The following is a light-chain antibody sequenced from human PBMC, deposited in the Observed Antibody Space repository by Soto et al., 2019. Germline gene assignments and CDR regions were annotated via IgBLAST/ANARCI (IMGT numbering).Light chain of an antibody. CDR2: WAS. CDR3: QQYYSTPPS. Sequence: DIVMTQSPDSLAVSLGERATINCKSSQSVLYSSNNKNYLAWYQQKPGQPPKLLIYWASTRESGVPDRFSGSGSGTDFTLTISSPQAEDVAVYYCQQYYSTPPSFGGGTKVESK. J-gene: IGKJ4*01. V-gene: IGKV4-1*01. CDR1: QSVLYSSNNKNY.